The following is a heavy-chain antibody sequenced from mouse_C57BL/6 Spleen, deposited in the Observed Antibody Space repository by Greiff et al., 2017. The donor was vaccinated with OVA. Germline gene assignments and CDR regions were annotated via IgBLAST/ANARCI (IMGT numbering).Heavy chain of an antibody. CDR2: IDPSDSYT. J-gene: IGHJ2*01. CDR1: GYTFTSYW. V-gene: IGHV1-69*01. CDR3: ARQHFDY. Sequence: VKLQQPGAELVMPGASVKLSCKASGYTFTSYWMHWVKQRPGQGLEWIGEIDPSDSYTNYNQKFKGKSTLTVDKSSSTAYMQLSSLTSEDSAVYYCARQHFDYWGQGTTLTVSS.